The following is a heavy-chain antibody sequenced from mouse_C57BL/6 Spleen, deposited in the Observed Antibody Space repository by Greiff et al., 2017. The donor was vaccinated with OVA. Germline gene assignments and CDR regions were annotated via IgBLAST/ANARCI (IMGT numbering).Heavy chain of an antibody. V-gene: IGHV1-69*01. CDR3: ARSRRYFDV. CDR2: IDPSDSYT. J-gene: IGHJ1*03. Sequence: QVQLKQPGAELVMPGASVKLSCKASGYTFTSYWMHWVKQRPGQGLEWIGEIDPSDSYTNYNQKFKGKSTLTVDKSSSTAYMQLSSLTSEDSAVYYCARSRRYFDVWGTGTTVTVSS. CDR1: GYTFTSYW.